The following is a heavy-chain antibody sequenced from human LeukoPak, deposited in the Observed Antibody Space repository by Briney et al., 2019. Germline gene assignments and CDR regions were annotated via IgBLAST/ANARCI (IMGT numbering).Heavy chain of an antibody. V-gene: IGHV4-34*01. CDR1: GGSFSGYY. Sequence: KPSETLSLTCAVYGGSFSGYYWSWIRQPPGKGLEWIGEINHSGSTNYNPSLKSRVTISVDTSKNQFSLKLRSVTAADTAVYYCARVYYSSSYDYWYFDLWGRGTLVTVSS. CDR3: ARVYYSSSYDYWYFDL. J-gene: IGHJ2*01. CDR2: INHSGST. D-gene: IGHD6-13*01.